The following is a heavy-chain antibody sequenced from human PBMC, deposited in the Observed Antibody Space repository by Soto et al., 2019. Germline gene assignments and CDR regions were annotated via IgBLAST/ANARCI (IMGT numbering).Heavy chain of an antibody. CDR1: GFTFSIYS. D-gene: IGHD2-15*01. J-gene: IGHJ3*01. V-gene: IGHV3-21*01. CDR2: ISGTTTYI. CDR3: ARATESVALLAATF. Sequence: EVQLVESGGGLVKPGGSLRLSCAASGFTFSIYSMIWVRQAPGKGLEWVSSISGTTTYIYYADSVKGRFTISRDNVKNSLYLQMNSLRAEDTAVYYCARATESVALLAATFWGQGTMVTVSS.